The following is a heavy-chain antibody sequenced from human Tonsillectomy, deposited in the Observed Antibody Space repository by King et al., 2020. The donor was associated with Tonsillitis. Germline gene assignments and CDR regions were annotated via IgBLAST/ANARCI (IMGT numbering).Heavy chain of an antibody. CDR1: GFNFNTYA. J-gene: IGHJ4*02. CDR3: AKDSYDSSGYYYEYTFFDY. V-gene: IGHV3-23*04. Sequence: VQLVESGGGSVQPGGYLRLSCAASGFNFNTYAVSWVRQAPGKGLEWVSTISGSGGSTYYADSVKGRFTISRDNSKNTLYLQMNSLRAEDTAGYYCAKDSYDSSGYYYEYTFFDYWGQGTLVTVSS. CDR2: ISGSGGST. D-gene: IGHD3-22*01.